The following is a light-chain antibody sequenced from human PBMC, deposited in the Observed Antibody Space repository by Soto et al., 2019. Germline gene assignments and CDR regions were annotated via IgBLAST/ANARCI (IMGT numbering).Light chain of an antibody. Sequence: QSVLTQPASVCGSPGQSITISCTGTSSDVAYYNYVSWYQQHPGKAPKLMIYELSNRPSGVSNRFSGSKSGNTASLTISGLQAEDEADYYCSSYTGSSTYVFGTGTKVTVL. CDR2: ELS. J-gene: IGLJ1*01. CDR1: SSDVAYYNY. CDR3: SSYTGSSTYV. V-gene: IGLV2-14*01.